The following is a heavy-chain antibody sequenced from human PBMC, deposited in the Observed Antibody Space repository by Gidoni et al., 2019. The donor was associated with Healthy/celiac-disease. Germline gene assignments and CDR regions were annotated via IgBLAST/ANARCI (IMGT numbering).Heavy chain of an antibody. CDR3: ARDPLQEPRIAADDYYYGMDV. V-gene: IGHV1-2*06. CDR1: GYTFTGHD. Sequence: QVQLVQSGAEVKKPGASVKVSCKASGYTFTGHDMNWVRQAPGQGLEWMGRINPNSGGTNYAQKFQGRVTMTRDTSISTAYMELSRLRSDDTAVYYCARDPLQEPRIAADDYYYGMDVWGQGTTVTVSS. CDR2: INPNSGGT. D-gene: IGHD6-13*01. J-gene: IGHJ6*02.